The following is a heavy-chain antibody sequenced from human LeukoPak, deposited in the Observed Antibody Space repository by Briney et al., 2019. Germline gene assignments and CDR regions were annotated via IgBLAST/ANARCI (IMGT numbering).Heavy chain of an antibody. V-gene: IGHV4-4*07. D-gene: IGHD3-22*01. Sequence: SETLSLTCTVSGGSISSYYWSWIRQPAGKGLEWIGRIYTSGSTNYNPSLKSRVAMSVDTSKNQFSLKLSSVTAADTAVYYCARDVYYYDSSGYYLFDYWGQGTLVTVSS. CDR1: GGSISSYY. J-gene: IGHJ4*02. CDR2: IYTSGST. CDR3: ARDVYYYDSSGYYLFDY.